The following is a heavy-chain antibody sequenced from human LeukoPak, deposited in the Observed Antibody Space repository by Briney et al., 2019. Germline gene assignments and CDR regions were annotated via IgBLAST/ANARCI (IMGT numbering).Heavy chain of an antibody. CDR2: IYYSGST. J-gene: IGHJ4*02. Sequence: SETLSLTCTVSGGSISTYHWSWIRQPPGKGLEWIGYIYYSGSTNYNPSLKSRVTISVDTSKNQFSLKLSSVTAADTAVYYCAGSIAAAGSRSLGYWGQGTLVTVSS. D-gene: IGHD6-13*01. CDR3: AGSIAAAGSRSLGY. CDR1: GGSISTYH. V-gene: IGHV4-59*01.